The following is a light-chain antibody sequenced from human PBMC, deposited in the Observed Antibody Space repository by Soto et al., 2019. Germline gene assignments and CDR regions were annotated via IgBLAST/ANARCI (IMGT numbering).Light chain of an antibody. J-gene: IGKJ1*01. Sequence: EIVLTQSPGTLSLSPGERATLSCRASRSVSNTYVAWYQRKPGQAPSLLIYGASSRATDIPRRFSGSGSGTDFTLTITRLEPEDFAVYYCQKYGSSPPTFGQGTKVESK. CDR1: RSVSNTY. CDR3: QKYGSSPPT. V-gene: IGKV3-20*01. CDR2: GAS.